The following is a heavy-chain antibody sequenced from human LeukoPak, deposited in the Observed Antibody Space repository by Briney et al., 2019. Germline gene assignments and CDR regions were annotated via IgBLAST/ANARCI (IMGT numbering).Heavy chain of an antibody. Sequence: SETLSLTCAVYGGSFSGYYWSWIRQPPGKGLEWIGEINHSGSTNYNPSLKSRVTISVDTSKDHFSLNLRSVTAADTAVYYCARGAYYYGSGSYYTNWGQGTLVTVSS. D-gene: IGHD3-10*01. CDR3: ARGAYYYGSGSYYTN. CDR2: INHSGST. V-gene: IGHV4-34*01. J-gene: IGHJ4*02. CDR1: GGSFSGYY.